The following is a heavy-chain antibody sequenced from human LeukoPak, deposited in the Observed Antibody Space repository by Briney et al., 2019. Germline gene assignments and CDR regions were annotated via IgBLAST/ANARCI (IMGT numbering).Heavy chain of an antibody. V-gene: IGHV3-74*01. J-gene: IGHJ4*02. Sequence: GGSLRLSCAASGFTLSNYWMHWVRQAPGKGLVWVSRVNTDGTTTAYADSVKGRFTISRDNAKNTLYLQMDSLRAEDTAVYYCARSTYSASGVGYWGQGTRVAVSS. CDR2: VNTDGTTT. D-gene: IGHD6-13*01. CDR1: GFTLSNYW. CDR3: ARSTYSASGVGY.